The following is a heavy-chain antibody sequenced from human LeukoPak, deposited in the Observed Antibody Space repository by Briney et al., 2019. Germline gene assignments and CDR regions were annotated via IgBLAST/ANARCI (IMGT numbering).Heavy chain of an antibody. J-gene: IGHJ4*02. D-gene: IGHD5-12*01. CDR3: VRDGGVSGYDLLDY. Sequence: GGSLRLSCAASGFSFSNYWMTWVRQAPGKGLEWVAHINQDGSEEHYMDSVKARFTISRDNAKNSLSLQMNSLRAEDTAAYYCVRDGGVSGYDLLDYWGQGTLVTVSS. CDR2: INQDGSEE. CDR1: GFSFSNYW. V-gene: IGHV3-7*01.